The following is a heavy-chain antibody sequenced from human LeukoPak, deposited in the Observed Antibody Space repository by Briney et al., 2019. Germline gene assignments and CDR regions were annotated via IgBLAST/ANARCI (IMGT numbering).Heavy chain of an antibody. Sequence: SETLSLTCAVYGGSFSGYYWSWIRQPPGKGLEWIGEINHSGSTNYNPSLKSRVTISVDTSKNQFSLKLSSVTAADTAVYYCARDWYSSSWTNWFDPWGQRTLVTVSS. J-gene: IGHJ5*02. CDR3: ARDWYSSSWTNWFDP. D-gene: IGHD6-13*01. CDR2: INHSGST. CDR1: GGSFSGYY. V-gene: IGHV4-34*01.